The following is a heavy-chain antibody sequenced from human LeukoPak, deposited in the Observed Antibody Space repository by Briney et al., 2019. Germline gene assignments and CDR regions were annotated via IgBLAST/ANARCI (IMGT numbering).Heavy chain of an antibody. D-gene: IGHD2-21*01. CDR1: GGSFSSSY. CDR2: IYYSGST. CDR3: ARATAYYCIDQ. V-gene: IGHV4-59*01. Sequence: SETLSLTCTVSGGSFSSSYWSWLRQPPGKGLEWIGYIYYSGSTNYNPSLKSRVTISVDTSKNQFSLKLSSVTAAGTAVYYCARATAYYCIDQWGQGTLVTVSS. J-gene: IGHJ4*02.